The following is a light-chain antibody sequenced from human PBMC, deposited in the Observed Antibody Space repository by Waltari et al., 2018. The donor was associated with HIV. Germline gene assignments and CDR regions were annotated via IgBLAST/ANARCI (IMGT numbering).Light chain of an antibody. CDR2: GAS. CDR3: QQYNNWPPNT. J-gene: IGKJ2*01. Sequence: VMTQSPATLSVSPGEGVTLSCRASQTVSTKLAWYQQKPGQAPRLLIYGASTRAPGLPARFSGSGSGTEFTLTISNLQSEDSAVYYCQQYNNWPPNTFGQGTKLEIK. V-gene: IGKV3-15*01. CDR1: QTVSTK.